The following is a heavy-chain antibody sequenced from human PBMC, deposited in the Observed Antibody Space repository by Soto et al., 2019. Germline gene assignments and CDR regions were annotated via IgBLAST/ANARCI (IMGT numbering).Heavy chain of an antibody. D-gene: IGHD2-2*02. CDR2: ISYDGSNK. J-gene: IGHJ3*02. CDR1: GFTFSSYA. CDR3: ARYCSSTTCYKGSFDI. V-gene: IGHV3-30-3*01. Sequence: VQLVESGGGVVQPGRSLRLSCAASGFTFSSYAMHWVRQAPGKGLEWVAVISYDGSNKYYADSVKGRFTISRDNSKKTLYLQMNSLRAEDTAVYYCARYCSSTTCYKGSFDIWGQGTMVTVSS.